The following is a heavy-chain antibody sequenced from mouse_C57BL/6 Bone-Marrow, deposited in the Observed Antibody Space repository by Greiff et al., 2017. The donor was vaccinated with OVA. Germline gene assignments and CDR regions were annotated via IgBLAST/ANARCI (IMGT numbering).Heavy chain of an antibody. CDR1: GFTFSNYW. CDR3: TGGSYDGKDY. Sequence: EVKLLESGGGLVQPGGSMKLSCVASGFTFSNYWMNWVRQSPEKGLEWVAQIRLKSDNYATHYAESVKGRFTISRDDSKSSVYLQMNNLRAEDTGIYYCTGGSYDGKDYWGQGTTLTVSS. CDR2: IRLKSDNYAT. D-gene: IGHD2-12*01. J-gene: IGHJ2*01. V-gene: IGHV6-3*01.